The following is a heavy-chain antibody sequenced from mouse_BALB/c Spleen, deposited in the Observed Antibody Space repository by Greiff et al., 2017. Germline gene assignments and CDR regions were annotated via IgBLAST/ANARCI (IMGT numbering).Heavy chain of an antibody. CDR2: IDPANGNT. Sequence: VQLKESGAELVKPGASVKLSCTASGFNIKDTYMHWVKQRPEQGLEWIGRIDPANGNTKYDPKFQGKATITADTSSNTAYLQLSSLTSEDTAVYYCAREAYPYYFDYWGQGTTLTVSS. CDR3: AREAYPYYFDY. CDR1: GFNIKDTY. V-gene: IGHV14-3*02. J-gene: IGHJ2*01. D-gene: IGHD3-2*02.